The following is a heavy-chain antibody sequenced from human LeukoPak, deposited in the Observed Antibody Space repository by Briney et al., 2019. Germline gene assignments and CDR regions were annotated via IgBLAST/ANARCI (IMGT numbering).Heavy chain of an antibody. Sequence: ASVKVSCKAAGYTFTSYYMHWVRQAPGQGLEWMGIINPSGGSTTYAQKFQGRVTMTRDTSISTAYMELSRLRSDDAAVYYCARETGATIDYWGQGTLVTVSS. J-gene: IGHJ4*02. D-gene: IGHD1-26*01. CDR3: ARETGATIDY. CDR2: INPSGGST. V-gene: IGHV1-46*01. CDR1: GYTFTSYY.